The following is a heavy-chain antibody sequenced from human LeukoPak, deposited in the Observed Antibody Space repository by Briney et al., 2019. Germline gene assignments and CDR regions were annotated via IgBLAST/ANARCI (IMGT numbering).Heavy chain of an antibody. V-gene: IGHV3-74*01. CDR3: ARGYSGYDY. J-gene: IGHJ4*02. CDR1: GFTFSDTW. D-gene: IGHD5-12*01. CDR2: IRSDGSDT. Sequence: GGSLRLSCAASGFTFSDTWMHWVRQAPGEGLVWVSRIRSDGSDTRYAESVKGRFTISRDNAKNTLYLQMNSLRAEDTAVYYCARGYSGYDYWGQGTLVTASS.